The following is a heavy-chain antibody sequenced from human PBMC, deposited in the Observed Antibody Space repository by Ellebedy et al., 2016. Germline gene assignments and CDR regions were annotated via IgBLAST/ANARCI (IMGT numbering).Heavy chain of an antibody. D-gene: IGHD1-26*01. V-gene: IGHV3-30-3*01. CDR1: GFAFKNYA. CDR2: TSYDAVHI. J-gene: IGHJ4*02. Sequence: GGSLRLSXAASGFAFKNYAMHWVRRAPGKGLESVAITSYDAVHIHYADSVKGRFTISRDNAKNSLYLQMNSLRGEDTAVYYCARDSTVGGGSRNADRYFESWGQGTLVTVSS. CDR3: ARDSTVGGGSRNADRYFES.